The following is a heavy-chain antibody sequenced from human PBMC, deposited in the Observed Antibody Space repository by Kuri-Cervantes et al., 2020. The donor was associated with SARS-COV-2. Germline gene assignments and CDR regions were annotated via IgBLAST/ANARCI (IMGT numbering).Heavy chain of an antibody. D-gene: IGHD2-2*01. J-gene: IGHJ6*03. Sequence: GGSLRLSCAASGFTFSSYSMNWVRQAPGRGLEWVSSISSSSYIYYADSVKGRFTISRDNAKNTLYLQMNSLRAEDTAVYYCAKPKPTFIVVPAASYYYMDVWGKGTTVTVSS. CDR3: AKPKPTFIVVPAASYYYMDV. CDR1: GFTFSSYS. V-gene: IGHV3-21*04. CDR2: ISSSSYI.